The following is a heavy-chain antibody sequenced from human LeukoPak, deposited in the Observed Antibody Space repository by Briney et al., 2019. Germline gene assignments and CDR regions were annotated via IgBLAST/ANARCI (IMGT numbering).Heavy chain of an antibody. V-gene: IGHV3-7*01. J-gene: IGHJ4*02. CDR2: IKQDGSEK. D-gene: IGHD3-3*01. Sequence: GGSLRLSCAASGFTFSSYGMHWVRQAPGKGLEWVANIKQDGSEKYYVDSVKGRFTISRDNAKNSLYLQMNSLRAEDTAVYYCARAKGGITIFGVVIRRYYFDYWGQGTLVTVSS. CDR3: ARAKGGITIFGVVIRRYYFDY. CDR1: GFTFSSYG.